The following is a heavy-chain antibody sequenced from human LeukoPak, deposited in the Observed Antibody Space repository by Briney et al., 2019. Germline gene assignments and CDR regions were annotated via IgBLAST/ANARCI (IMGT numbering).Heavy chain of an antibody. CDR3: AKVPQDYGDYLADY. V-gene: IGHV3-30*02. Sequence: QPGGSLRLSCAASGFTFSSYGMHWVRQAPGKGLEWVAFIRYDGSNKYYADSVKGRFTISRDNSKNTLYLQMNSLRAEDTAVYYCAKVPQDYGDYLADYWGQGTLVTVSS. D-gene: IGHD4-17*01. J-gene: IGHJ4*02. CDR1: GFTFSSYG. CDR2: IRYDGSNK.